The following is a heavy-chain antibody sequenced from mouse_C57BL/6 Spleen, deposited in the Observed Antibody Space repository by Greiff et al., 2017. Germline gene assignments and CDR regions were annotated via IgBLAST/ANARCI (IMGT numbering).Heavy chain of an antibody. CDR1: GYTFTSYT. Sequence: LQESGDELARPGASVKMSCKASGYTFTSYTMHWVKQRPGQGLEWIGYINPSSGYTKYNQKFKDKATWTADKSSSTAYMQLSSLTSEDSAVYYCAREWDGYPYAMDYWGQGTSVTVSS. V-gene: IGHV1-4*01. CDR3: AREWDGYPYAMDY. CDR2: INPSSGYT. D-gene: IGHD2-3*01. J-gene: IGHJ4*01.